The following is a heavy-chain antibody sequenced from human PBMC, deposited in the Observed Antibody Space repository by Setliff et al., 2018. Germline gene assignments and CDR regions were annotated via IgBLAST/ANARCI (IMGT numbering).Heavy chain of an antibody. Sequence: SVKVSCKAFGGTFSNSAINWERQAPGQGLELMGGIIPIRGAADYAQKFQGKVIITADGSTSTAYMELTSLRSDDAAVYYCARGPSGWSSATSRYYFYMDVWGKGTTVTVSS. V-gene: IGHV1-69*13. CDR2: IIPIRGAA. CDR1: GGTFSNSA. CDR3: ARGPSGWSSATSRYYFYMDV. J-gene: IGHJ6*03. D-gene: IGHD6-19*01.